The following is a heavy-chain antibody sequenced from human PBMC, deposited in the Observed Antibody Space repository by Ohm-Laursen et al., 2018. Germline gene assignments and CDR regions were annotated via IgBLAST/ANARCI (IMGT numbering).Heavy chain of an antibody. CDR1: GASINSHH. D-gene: IGHD6-13*01. CDR3: ASSGSPSRAWYSFDS. CDR2: VYYSGST. V-gene: IGHV4-59*11. J-gene: IGHJ4*02. Sequence: GTLSLTCTVSGASINSHHWSFIRQPPGKGLEWIAFVYYSGSTYYNPSLKSRVSMSVDTSNNQFSLQLRYVTAADTAVYYCASSGSPSRAWYSFDSWGQGTLVTVFS.